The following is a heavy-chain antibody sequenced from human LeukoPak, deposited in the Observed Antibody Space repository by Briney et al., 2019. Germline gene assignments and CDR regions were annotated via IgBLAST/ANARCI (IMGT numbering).Heavy chain of an antibody. CDR1: GFTFSSYG. Sequence: PGGSLRLSCAASGFTFSSYGMHWVRQAPGKGLEWVAFIRYDGSNKYYADSVKGRFTISRDNSKNTLYLQMNSLRAEDTAVYYCAKGSKSKLLWFGELLYSNWFDPWGQGTLVTVSS. J-gene: IGHJ5*02. CDR2: IRYDGSNK. V-gene: IGHV3-30*02. CDR3: AKGSKSKLLWFGELLYSNWFDP. D-gene: IGHD3-10*01.